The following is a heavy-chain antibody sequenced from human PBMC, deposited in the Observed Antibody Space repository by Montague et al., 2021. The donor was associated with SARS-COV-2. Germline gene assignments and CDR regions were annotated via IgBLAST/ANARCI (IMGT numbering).Heavy chain of an antibody. CDR1: GVSITSTNW. CDR2: ISYGGIA. CDR3: AGKVLTVPADY. Sequence: SETLSLTCAVSGVSITSTNWWSLVRQPPGKGLGWIGEISYGGIATYNPSLKSRATTSMDRSRNLFSLKLSSVTAADTAIYYCAGKVLTVPADYWGQGTLVTVS. J-gene: IGHJ4*02. D-gene: IGHD4-11*01. V-gene: IGHV4-4*02.